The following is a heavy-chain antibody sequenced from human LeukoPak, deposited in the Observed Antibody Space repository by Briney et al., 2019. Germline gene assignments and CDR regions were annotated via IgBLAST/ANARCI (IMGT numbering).Heavy chain of an antibody. CDR2: ISGSGGST. V-gene: IGHV3-23*01. CDR3: AKAHSIAVADPYYYYYGMDV. Sequence: GGSLRLSCAASGFTFSTYGMSWVRQAPGKGLEWVSGISGSGGSTYYADSVKGRFTISRDNAKNSLYLQMNSLRAEDTALYYCAKAHSIAVADPYYYYYGMDVWGQGTTVTVSS. J-gene: IGHJ6*02. D-gene: IGHD6-19*01. CDR1: GFTFSTYG.